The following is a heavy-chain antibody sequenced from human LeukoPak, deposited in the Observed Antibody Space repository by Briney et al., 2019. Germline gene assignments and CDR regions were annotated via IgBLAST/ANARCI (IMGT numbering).Heavy chain of an antibody. CDR2: ISSSSSYI. D-gene: IGHD2-2*01. CDR1: GFTFSSYS. Sequence: GGSLRLSCAASGFTFSSYSMNWVRQAPGKGLEWVSSISSSSSYIYYADSVKGRFTISRDNAKNSLYLQMNSLRAEDTAVYYCATTGYCSSTSCSDFDYWGQGTLVTVSS. V-gene: IGHV3-21*01. CDR3: ATTGYCSSTSCSDFDY. J-gene: IGHJ4*02.